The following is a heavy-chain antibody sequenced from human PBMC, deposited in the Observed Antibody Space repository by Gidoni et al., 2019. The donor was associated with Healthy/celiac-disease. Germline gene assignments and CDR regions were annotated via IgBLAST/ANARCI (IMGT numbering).Heavy chain of an antibody. J-gene: IGHJ4*02. Sequence: EVQLVESGGGLVKPGGSLRLSCAASGFTFSRYSMNWVRQAPGKGLEWVSSISSSSSYIYYADSVKGRFTISRDNAKNSLYLQMNSLRAEDTAVYYCARSEGDTAMVPWVFDYWGQGTLVTVSS. CDR1: GFTFSRYS. V-gene: IGHV3-21*01. CDR2: ISSSSSYI. CDR3: ARSEGDTAMVPWVFDY. D-gene: IGHD5-18*01.